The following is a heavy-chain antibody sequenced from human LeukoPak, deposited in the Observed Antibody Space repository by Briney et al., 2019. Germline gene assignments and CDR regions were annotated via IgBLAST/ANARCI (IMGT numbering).Heavy chain of an antibody. J-gene: IGHJ3*02. CDR2: IYYSGST. Sequence: SETLSLTCTVSGGSISSSSYYWGWIRQPPGKGLEVIGSIYYSGSTYYNPSLKSRVTISVDTSKNQFSLKLSSVTAADTAVYYCASPPPRGNDAFDIWGQGTMVTVSS. CDR1: GGSISSSSYY. V-gene: IGHV4-39*01. D-gene: IGHD3-16*01. CDR3: ASPPPRGNDAFDI.